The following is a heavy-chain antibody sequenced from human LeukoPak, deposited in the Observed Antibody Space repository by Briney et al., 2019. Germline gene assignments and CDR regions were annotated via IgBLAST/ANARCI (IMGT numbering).Heavy chain of an antibody. D-gene: IGHD3-10*01. V-gene: IGHV1-2*02. CDR3: ARSRTGSGFLFDY. J-gene: IGHJ4*02. CDR2: INPNSGGT. Sequence: ASVKVSCKASGYTFTGYYMHWVRQAPGQGLEWMGWINPNSGGTNYAQKFQGGVTMTRDTSISTAYMELSRLRSDDTAVYYCARSRTGSGFLFDYWGQGTLVAVSS. CDR1: GYTFTGYY.